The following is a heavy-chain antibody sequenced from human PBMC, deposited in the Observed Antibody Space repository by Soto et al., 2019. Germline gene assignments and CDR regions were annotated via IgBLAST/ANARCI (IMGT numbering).Heavy chain of an antibody. CDR3: ARDVYYYDSSGPIADSPSGNGMDV. V-gene: IGHV3-33*01. Sequence: QVQLVESGGGVVQPGRSLRLSCAASGFTFSSYGMHWVRQAPGKGLEWVAVIWYDGSNKYYADSVKGRFTISRDNSKNTLYLQMNSLRAEDTAVYYCARDVYYYDSSGPIADSPSGNGMDVWGQGTTVTVSS. D-gene: IGHD3-22*01. CDR1: GFTFSSYG. CDR2: IWYDGSNK. J-gene: IGHJ6*02.